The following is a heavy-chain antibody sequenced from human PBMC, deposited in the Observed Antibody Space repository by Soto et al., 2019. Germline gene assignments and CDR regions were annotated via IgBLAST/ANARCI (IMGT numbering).Heavy chain of an antibody. CDR2: ISGGADST. V-gene: IGHV3-23*01. D-gene: IGHD2-2*03. J-gene: IGHJ4*02. CDR3: AKCLAATGYCYFDY. CDR1: GFTFSSYA. Sequence: GGSLRLSCAASGFTFSSYAMSWVRQAPGKGLEWVSAISGGADSTYYADSVKGRFTTSRDNFKNTLYLQMNSLRADDTALYYCAKCLAATGYCYFDYWGQGTLVTVSS.